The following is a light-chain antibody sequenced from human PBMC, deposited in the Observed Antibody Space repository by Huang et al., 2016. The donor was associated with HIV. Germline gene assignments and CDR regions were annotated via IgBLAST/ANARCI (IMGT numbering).Light chain of an antibody. CDR2: AAS. V-gene: IGKV1-39*01. CDR3: QQSSNTPHT. Sequence: DIQMTQSPSSLSASVGDRVNVTCRASQNIRSYLNWYQQKAGKAPRLLIYAASSLQRGVPSRFSGSGSGTDFTLTISSLQREDFATYYCQQSSNTPHTFGQGTKVEIK. CDR1: QNIRSY. J-gene: IGKJ1*01.